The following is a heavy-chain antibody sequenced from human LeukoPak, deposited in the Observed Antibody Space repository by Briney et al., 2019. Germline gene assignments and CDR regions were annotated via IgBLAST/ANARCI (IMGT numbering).Heavy chain of an antibody. V-gene: IGHV3-7*01. Sequence: GGSLRLSCAASGFTFSNYWMSWVRQAPGKGLEWVANIKQDRSEKYYVDSVKGRFTISRDNAKNSLYLQMNSLRAEDTAVYYCARSYSGAVGYWGQGTLVTVSS. CDR1: GFTFSNYW. CDR3: ARSYSGAVGY. D-gene: IGHD6-25*01. J-gene: IGHJ4*02. CDR2: IKQDRSEK.